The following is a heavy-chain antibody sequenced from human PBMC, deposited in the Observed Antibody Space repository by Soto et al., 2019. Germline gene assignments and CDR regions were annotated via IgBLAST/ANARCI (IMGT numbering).Heavy chain of an antibody. V-gene: IGHV1-18*01. Sequence: GASVKVSCKASGYTFTSYGISWVRQAPGQGLEWMGWISAYNGNTNYAQKLQGRVTMTTDTSTSTAYMELRSLRSDDTAVYYCARDVDVSIAVASPPHDFDYWGQGTLVTVSS. CDR2: ISAYNGNT. CDR3: ARDVDVSIAVASPPHDFDY. D-gene: IGHD6-19*01. J-gene: IGHJ4*02. CDR1: GYTFTSYG.